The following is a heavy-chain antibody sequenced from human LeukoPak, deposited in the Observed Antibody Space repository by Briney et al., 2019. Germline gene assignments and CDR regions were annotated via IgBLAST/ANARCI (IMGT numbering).Heavy chain of an antibody. V-gene: IGHV1-18*01. J-gene: IGHJ4*02. CDR3: ARDIGSSWPYYFDY. Sequence: ASVKVSCKASGYTFSSYGISWVRQAPGQGLEWMGWISVYNGNTNYAQKFQGRVTMTRDTSTNTAYMELRSLRPDDTAVYYCARDIGSSWPYYFDYWGQGTLVTVSS. D-gene: IGHD6-13*01. CDR1: GYTFSSYG. CDR2: ISVYNGNT.